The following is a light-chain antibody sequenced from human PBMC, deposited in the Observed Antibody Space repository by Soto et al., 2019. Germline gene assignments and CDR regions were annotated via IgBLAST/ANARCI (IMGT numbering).Light chain of an antibody. CDR2: GAS. Sequence: EIVLTQSPGTLSLSPGERATLSCRASQSVSSSYLAWYQQKPGQAPRLLIYGASSRATGIPDRFSGSGSETHFTLTISRLEPEDFVVYYCQQYGSSPYTFGQGTKLEIK. V-gene: IGKV3-20*01. CDR3: QQYGSSPYT. J-gene: IGKJ2*01. CDR1: QSVSSSY.